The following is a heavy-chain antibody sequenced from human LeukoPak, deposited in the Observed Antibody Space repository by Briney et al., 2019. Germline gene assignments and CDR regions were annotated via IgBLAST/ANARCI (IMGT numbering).Heavy chain of an antibody. Sequence: ASVKVSCKTSGYTFTGYYIHWVRQAPGQGLEWMGWINPDSGDTNYAQKFQGRVTMTRDTSINTAYMELSRLRSDDTAVYYCARDGHSSSSFFPDPRLYFDYWGQGTLVTVSS. J-gene: IGHJ4*02. CDR2: INPDSGDT. V-gene: IGHV1-2*02. CDR3: ARDGHSSSSFFPDPRLYFDY. CDR1: GYTFTGYY. D-gene: IGHD6-6*01.